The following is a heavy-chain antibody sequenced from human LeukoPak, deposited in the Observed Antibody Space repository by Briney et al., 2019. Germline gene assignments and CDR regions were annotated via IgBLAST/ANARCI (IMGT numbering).Heavy chain of an antibody. D-gene: IGHD5-12*01. J-gene: IGHJ4*02. V-gene: IGHV3-7*01. CDR2: INLDGSEK. CDR3: ARGITSGPRRYDVRNFDY. CDR1: GFIFSTSW. Sequence: PGGSLRLSCTASGFIFSTSWMTWVRQASGKGLEWVANINLDGSEKYYVDSVKGRFTISRDNAKNSLYLQMNSLRAEDTAVYYCARGITSGPRRYDVRNFDYWGQGTPVTVSS.